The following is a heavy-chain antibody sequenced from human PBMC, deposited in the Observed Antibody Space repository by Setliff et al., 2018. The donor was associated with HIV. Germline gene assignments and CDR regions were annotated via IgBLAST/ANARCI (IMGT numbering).Heavy chain of an antibody. D-gene: IGHD3-22*01. CDR3: AREAMYYYDTSGHPQGFDY. CDR1: GGSISNFY. CDR2: IYSTGDT. J-gene: IGHJ4*02. Sequence: SETLSLTCSVSGGSISNFYWSWIRQPPGKGLGWVGHIYSTGDTNYNPSLKSRVTISLGTSRWQFSLTLNSVSAADTAVYFCAREAMYYYDTSGHPQGFDYWGQGTLVTSPQ. V-gene: IGHV4-4*08.